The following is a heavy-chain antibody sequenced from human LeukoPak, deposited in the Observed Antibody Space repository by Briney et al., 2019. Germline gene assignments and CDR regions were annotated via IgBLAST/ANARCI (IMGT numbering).Heavy chain of an antibody. D-gene: IGHD3-3*01. CDR3: ARSYDTNFDY. CDR2: IYFSGSI. V-gene: IGHV4-59*01. CDR1: GGSISPYY. Sequence: SETLSLTCTVSGGSISPYYWSWIRQPPGKGLEWIGYIYFSGSISYNPSLKSRVTISVDRSKNQFSLKLSSVAAADTAVYYCARSYDTNFDYWGQGTLVTVSS. J-gene: IGHJ4*02.